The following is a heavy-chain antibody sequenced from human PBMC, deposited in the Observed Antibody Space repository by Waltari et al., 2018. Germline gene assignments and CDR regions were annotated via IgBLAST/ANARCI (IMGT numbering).Heavy chain of an antibody. CDR2: IYHSGNT. J-gene: IGHJ3*02. CDR3: ARLHYFDSSALRAFDI. D-gene: IGHD3-22*01. V-gene: IGHV4-38-2*01. Sequence: QVQLQESGPGLVKPSETLSLTCAVSGFSISFGYYWGWIRQPPGKGLEWIGSIYHSGNTYYTPSVGSRVTMSIDTSKNQFSLKLSSVTAADTAVYYCARLHYFDSSALRAFDIWGQGTTVTVSS. CDR1: GFSISFGYY.